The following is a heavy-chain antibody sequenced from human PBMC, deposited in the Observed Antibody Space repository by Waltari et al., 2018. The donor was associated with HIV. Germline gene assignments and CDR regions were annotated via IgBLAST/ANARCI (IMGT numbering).Heavy chain of an antibody. Sequence: QVQLQESGPGLVKPSGTLSLTCAVSGGSIRDTLWWSWVRQPSGKGLEWIGEIYHSGSTNYNPSLKSRVTISVDKSKNQFSLKVSSVTAADTAVYYCASLVGGTQSVDYWGQGTLVTVSS. CDR1: GGSIRDTLW. D-gene: IGHD1-26*01. J-gene: IGHJ4*02. V-gene: IGHV4-4*02. CDR3: ASLVGGTQSVDY. CDR2: IYHSGST.